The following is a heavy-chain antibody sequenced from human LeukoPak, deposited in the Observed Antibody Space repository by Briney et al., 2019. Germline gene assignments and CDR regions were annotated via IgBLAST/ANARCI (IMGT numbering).Heavy chain of an antibody. CDR1: GYTFTSYD. V-gene: IGHV1-8*01. D-gene: IGHD3-10*01. CDR2: MNPNSGNT. Sequence: ASVKVSCKASGYTFTSYDIHWVRPDTGQGLGWMGWMNPNSGNTGYAQKFQGRVTMTRNTSISTAYMELSSLRSEDTAVYYCAMRNGSGSLYFDYWGQGTLVTVSS. J-gene: IGHJ4*02. CDR3: AMRNGSGSLYFDY.